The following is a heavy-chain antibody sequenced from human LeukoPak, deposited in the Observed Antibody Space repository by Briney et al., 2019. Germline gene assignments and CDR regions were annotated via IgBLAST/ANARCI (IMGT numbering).Heavy chain of an antibody. D-gene: IGHD3-3*01. J-gene: IGHJ6*03. Sequence: ASVKVSCKASGYTFTSYGISWVRQAPGQGLEWMGIINPSGGSTSYAQKFQGRVTMTRDTSTSTVYMELSSLRSEDTAVYYCARDAPTSGIYYYMDVWGKGTTVTVSS. CDR2: INPSGGST. CDR3: ARDAPTSGIYYYMDV. V-gene: IGHV1-46*01. CDR1: GYTFTSYG.